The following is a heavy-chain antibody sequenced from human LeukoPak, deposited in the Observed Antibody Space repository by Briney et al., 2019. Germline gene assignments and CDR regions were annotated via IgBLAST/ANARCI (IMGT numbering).Heavy chain of an antibody. V-gene: IGHV4-59*01. J-gene: IGHJ4*02. CDR1: GGSISSYY. D-gene: IGHD3-10*01. Sequence: SETLSLTCTVSGGSISSYYWSWIRQPPGKGLEWIGYIYYSGSTNYNPSLKSRVTISVDTSKNQFSLKLSSVTAADTAVNYCAREGTAGDFDYWGQGTLVTVSS. CDR3: AREGTAGDFDY. CDR2: IYYSGST.